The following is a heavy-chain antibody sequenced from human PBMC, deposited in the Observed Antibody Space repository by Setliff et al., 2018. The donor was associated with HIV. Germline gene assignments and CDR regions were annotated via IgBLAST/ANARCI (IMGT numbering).Heavy chain of an antibody. D-gene: IGHD3-10*01. V-gene: IGHV4-4*09. CDR3: ARRIDNSGSFPDKNWFDT. CDR1: GGSFSNYC. Sequence: SETLSLTCTVSGGSFSNYCWNWIRQSPGKGLEWIGYIFTSGSTHYNPSLQSRVTISIDPSKNQFSLRLSSVTAADTAVYYCARRIDNSGSFPDKNWFDTWGQGSLVTVSS. J-gene: IGHJ5*02. CDR2: IFTSGST.